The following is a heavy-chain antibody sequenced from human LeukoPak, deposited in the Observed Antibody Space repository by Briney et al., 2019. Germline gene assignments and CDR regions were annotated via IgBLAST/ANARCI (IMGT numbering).Heavy chain of an antibody. D-gene: IGHD3-22*01. J-gene: IGHJ4*02. CDR1: GGSISSSSYY. V-gene: IGHV4-39*01. CDR3: AGPGSSGYYSQPDRIFDY. CDR2: IYYSGST. Sequence: SETLSLTCTVSGGSISSSSYYWGWIRQPPGKGLEWIGSIYYSGSTYYNPSLKSRVTISVDTSKNQFSLKLSSVTAADTAVYYCAGPGSSGYYSQPDRIFDYWGQGTLVTVSS.